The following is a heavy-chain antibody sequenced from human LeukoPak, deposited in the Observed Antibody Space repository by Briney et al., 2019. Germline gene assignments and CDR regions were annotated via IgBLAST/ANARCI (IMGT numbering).Heavy chain of an antibody. Sequence: PGGSLRLSSAASGFTFSKYWMLSVRQAPGKGLESVSRINTDGTVTTYADSVKGRFTVSRDNADNTMFLQMNSVRDEDTAGYYCATKKWLAPPPDSWGQGTPVTVSS. CDR3: ATKKWLAPPPDS. D-gene: IGHD6-19*01. CDR1: GFTFSKYW. J-gene: IGHJ4*02. CDR2: INTDGTVT. V-gene: IGHV3-74*01.